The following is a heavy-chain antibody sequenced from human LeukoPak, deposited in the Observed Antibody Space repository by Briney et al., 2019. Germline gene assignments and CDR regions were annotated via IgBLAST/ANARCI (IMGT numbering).Heavy chain of an antibody. Sequence: GGSLRLSCAASGFTFNTYAMSWVRQAPGKGLEWVSSLGDTSGNTYYADSVKGRFTISRDNSKTTLYLQMNSLRAEDTAVYYCAKGTYLPTSYFDCWGQGTLVTVSS. V-gene: IGHV3-23*01. CDR1: GFTFNTYA. CDR2: LGDTSGNT. D-gene: IGHD2-21*01. J-gene: IGHJ4*02. CDR3: AKGTYLPTSYFDC.